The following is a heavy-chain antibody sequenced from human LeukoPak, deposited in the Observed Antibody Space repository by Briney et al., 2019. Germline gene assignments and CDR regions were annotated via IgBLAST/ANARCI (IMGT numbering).Heavy chain of an antibody. D-gene: IGHD2-8*01. V-gene: IGHV3-9*01. Sequence: GRSLRLSCAASGFTFDDYAMHWVRQAPGKGLKWVSGISWNSGSIGYADSVKGRFTISRDNAKNSLYLQMNSLRAEDTALYYCAKYGDCTNGVCNDYWGQGTLVTVSS. J-gene: IGHJ4*02. CDR2: ISWNSGSI. CDR3: AKYGDCTNGVCNDY. CDR1: GFTFDDYA.